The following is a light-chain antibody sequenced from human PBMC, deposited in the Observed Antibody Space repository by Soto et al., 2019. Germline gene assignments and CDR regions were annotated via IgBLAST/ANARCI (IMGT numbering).Light chain of an antibody. Sequence: QSVLTQPPSASGTPGQRVTISCSGSSSNIGSNAVNSYQQLPGTAPKLLIYTFAQRPSVVPDRFSGSRSGTSASLAISGLQYEDEADYYCASWDVSLNSCVFGVGTKMTVL. V-gene: IGLV1-44*01. CDR2: TFA. CDR1: SSNIGSNA. J-gene: IGLJ3*02. CDR3: ASWDVSLNSCV.